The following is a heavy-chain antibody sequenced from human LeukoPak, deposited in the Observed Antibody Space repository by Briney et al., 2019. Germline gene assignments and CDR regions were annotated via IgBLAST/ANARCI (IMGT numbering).Heavy chain of an antibody. CDR1: GGSISSSSYY. Sequence: SETLSLTCTVSGGSISSSSYYWGWIRQPPGKGLEWIGSIYYSGSTYYNPSLKSRVTISVDTSKNQFSLKLSSVTAADTAVYYCARGILWLPLCRWGQGTLVTVSS. D-gene: IGHD5-12*01. CDR2: IYYSGST. CDR3: ARGILWLPLCR. J-gene: IGHJ4*02. V-gene: IGHV4-39*07.